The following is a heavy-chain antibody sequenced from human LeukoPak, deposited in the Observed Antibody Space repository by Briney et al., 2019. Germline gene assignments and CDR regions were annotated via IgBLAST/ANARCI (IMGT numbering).Heavy chain of an antibody. J-gene: IGHJ4*02. Sequence: GKSLRLSCAASGFTFRNNGMHWVRQAPGKGLEWVALIWFDGSHQYYVDSVKGRFTISRDNSKNTLYLQMNSLRAEDTAVYYCAKEHYSVGALLFGYWGQGTLVTVSS. CDR2: IWFDGSHQ. CDR3: AKEHYSVGALLFGY. V-gene: IGHV3-33*06. CDR1: GFTFRNNG. D-gene: IGHD1-26*01.